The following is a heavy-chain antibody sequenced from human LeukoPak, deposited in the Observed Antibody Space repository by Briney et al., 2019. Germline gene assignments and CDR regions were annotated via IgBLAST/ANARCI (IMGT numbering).Heavy chain of an antibody. D-gene: IGHD6-13*01. J-gene: IGHJ4*02. CDR2: INAGNGNT. Sequence: GASVKVSCKASGYTFTSYAMHWVRQAPGQRLEWMGWINAGNGNTKYSQKCQGRVTITRDTSASTAYMELSSLRSEDTAVYYCAREEAAAGMLDYWGQGTLVTVYS. CDR1: GYTFTSYA. V-gene: IGHV1-3*01. CDR3: AREEAAAGMLDY.